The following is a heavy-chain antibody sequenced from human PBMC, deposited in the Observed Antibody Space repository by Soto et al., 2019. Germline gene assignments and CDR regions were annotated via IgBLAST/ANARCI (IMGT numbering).Heavy chain of an antibody. J-gene: IGHJ4*02. CDR3: GRDDYSNYGGPGY. D-gene: IGHD4-4*01. CDR2: IVYAGAA. Sequence: SETMSRTSPVSGFSISSGYFWGWVRQPPGKELEWIGNIVYAGAAFYNPSLRGRVTISMDKSKNQFSLSLTSVTAADAAVYFCGRDDYSNYGGPGYWGQGAQVTGS. CDR1: GFSISSGYF. V-gene: IGHV4-38-2*02.